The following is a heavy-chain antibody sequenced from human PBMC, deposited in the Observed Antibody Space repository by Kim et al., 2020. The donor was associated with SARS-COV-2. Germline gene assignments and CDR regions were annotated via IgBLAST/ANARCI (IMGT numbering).Heavy chain of an antibody. Sequence: SETLSRTCTVSGRSINNYNYFWGWIRQAPGKGLEWIGSIYKSGGTYYNPSLKSRLTISMDMSKNQFSLKLSSVTAADTAIYYCGTINRDQADDFDYWGQGTLVTVSS. V-gene: IGHV4-39*01. J-gene: IGHJ4*02. D-gene: IGHD2-2*01. CDR3: GTINRDQADDFDY. CDR2: IYKSGGT. CDR1: GRSINNYNYF.